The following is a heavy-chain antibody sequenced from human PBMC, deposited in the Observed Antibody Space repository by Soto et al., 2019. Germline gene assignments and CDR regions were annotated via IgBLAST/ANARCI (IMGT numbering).Heavy chain of an antibody. Sequence: PSETLSLTCTVSGGSISSYYWDWIRQPPGKGLEWIGNIYYSGSTYYNPSLKSRVTISVDTSKNQFSLKLSSVTAADTAVYYCASRGSSWYSSFDCWGQGTLVTVSS. J-gene: IGHJ4*02. CDR2: IYYSGST. D-gene: IGHD6-13*01. CDR1: GGSISSYY. V-gene: IGHV4-39*01. CDR3: ASRGSSWYSSFDC.